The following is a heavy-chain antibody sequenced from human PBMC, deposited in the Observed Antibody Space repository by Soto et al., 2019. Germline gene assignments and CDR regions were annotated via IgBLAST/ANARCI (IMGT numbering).Heavy chain of an antibody. CDR2: ISGSSRTT. D-gene: IGHD4-17*01. Sequence: EVQLVESGGGLVQPGGSMKLSCAASGFAFISYSMNWVRQAPGKGLEWVSYISGSSRTTSYADSVKGRFTISRDTAKKSLFLQMNSLTDEDTAVYYCARSYNDYGCFDDWGQGALVTVSP. J-gene: IGHJ4*02. CDR1: GFAFISYS. CDR3: ARSYNDYGCFDD. V-gene: IGHV3-48*02.